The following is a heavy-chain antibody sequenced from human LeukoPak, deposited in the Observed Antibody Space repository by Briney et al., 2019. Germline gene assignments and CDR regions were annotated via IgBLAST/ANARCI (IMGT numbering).Heavy chain of an antibody. V-gene: IGHV3-48*04. J-gene: IGHJ4*02. D-gene: IGHD3-22*01. CDR3: ARGFSSGIRPYYFDY. CDR1: GFTFSSYS. CDR2: ISSSSSTI. Sequence: GGSLRLSCAASGFTFSSYSMNWVRQAPGKGLEWVSYISSSSSTIYYADSVKGRFTISRDNAKNSLYLQTNSLRAEDTAVYYCARGFSSGIRPYYFDYWGQGTLVTVSS.